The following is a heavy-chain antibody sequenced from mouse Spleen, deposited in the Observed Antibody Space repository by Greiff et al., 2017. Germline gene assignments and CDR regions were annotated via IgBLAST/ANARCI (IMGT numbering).Heavy chain of an antibody. CDR2: IYPRSGNT. D-gene: IGHD3-1*01. V-gene: IGHV1-81*01. CDR1: GYTFTSYG. CDR3: AYSSGYGSFDY. J-gene: IGHJ2*01. Sequence: VQLQQSGAELARPGASVKLSCKASGYTFTSYGISWVKQRPGQGLEWIGEIYPRSGNTYYNEKFKGKATLTADKSSSTAYMELRSLTSEDSAVYFCAYSSGYGSFDYWGQGTTLTVSS.